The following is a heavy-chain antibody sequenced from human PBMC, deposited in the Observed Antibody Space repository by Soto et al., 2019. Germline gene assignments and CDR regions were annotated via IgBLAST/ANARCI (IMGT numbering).Heavy chain of an antibody. Sequence: QVQLVESGGGVVQPGRSLRLSCAASGFTFSSYGMHWVSQAPGKGLEWVAVIWYDGSNKYYADSVKGRFTISRDNSKNKLYLQMNSLRAEDTAVYYCAREGTYCSGGSCYPHFDYWGQGTLVTVSS. D-gene: IGHD2-15*01. V-gene: IGHV3-33*01. J-gene: IGHJ4*02. CDR2: IWYDGSNK. CDR3: AREGTYCSGGSCYPHFDY. CDR1: GFTFSSYG.